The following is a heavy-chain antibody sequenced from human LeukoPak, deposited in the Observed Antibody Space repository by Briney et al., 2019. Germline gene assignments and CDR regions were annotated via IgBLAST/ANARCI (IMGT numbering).Heavy chain of an antibody. CDR3: ARVAAGYSVNYFDY. V-gene: IGHV3-48*02. CDR2: ISTGSSTT. Sequence: GGSLRLSCAASEFAFSTYNMNWVRQAPGKGLEWVSYISTGSSTTYYADSVKGRFTISRDNVENSLYLQMNSLRDEDTAVYYCARVAAGYSVNYFDYWGQGTLVSVST. J-gene: IGHJ4*02. CDR1: EFAFSTYN. D-gene: IGHD4-23*01.